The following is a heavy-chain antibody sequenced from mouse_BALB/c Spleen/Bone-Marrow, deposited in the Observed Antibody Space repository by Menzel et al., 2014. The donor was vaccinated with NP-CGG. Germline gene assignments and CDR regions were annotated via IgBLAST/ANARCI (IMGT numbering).Heavy chain of an antibody. D-gene: IGHD2-4*01. V-gene: IGHV1-85*01. CDR1: GYTFTSYD. J-gene: IGHJ3*01. CDR3: ARRVYYDYDGGAWFAY. Sequence: VQGVESGAELVKPGASVKLSCKASGYTFTSYDINWVRQRPERGLEWIGWIFPGDGSTKYNEKFKGKATLTTDKSSSTAYMQLSRLTSEDSAVYFCARRVYYDYDGGAWFAYWGQGTLVTVSA. CDR2: IFPGDGST.